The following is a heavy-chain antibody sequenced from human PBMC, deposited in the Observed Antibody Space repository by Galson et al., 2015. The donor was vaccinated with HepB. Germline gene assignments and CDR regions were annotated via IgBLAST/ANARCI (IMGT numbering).Heavy chain of an antibody. CDR2: IIPIFGTA. CDR3: ARVGCSGGSCGWFDP. Sequence: SVKVSCKASGGTFSSYAISWVRQAPGQGLEWMGGIIPIFGTANYAQKFQGRVTITADKSTSTAYMELRSLRSEDTAVYYCARVGCSGGSCGWFDPWGQGTLVTVSS. J-gene: IGHJ5*02. D-gene: IGHD2-15*01. CDR1: GGTFSSYA. V-gene: IGHV1-69*06.